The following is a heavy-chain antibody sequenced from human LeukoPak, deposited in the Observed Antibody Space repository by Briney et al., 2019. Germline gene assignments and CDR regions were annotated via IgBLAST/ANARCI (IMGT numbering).Heavy chain of an antibody. D-gene: IGHD3-22*01. CDR1: GYTFTSYY. CDR2: INPSGGST. V-gene: IGHV1-46*01. CDR3: ARDSYYDSSGETSLDDY. J-gene: IGHJ4*02. Sequence: ASVKVSCTASGYTFTSYYMHWVRQAPGQGLEWMGIINPSGGSTSYAQKFQGRVTMTRDTSISTAYMELSRLRSDDTAVYYCARDSYYDSSGETSLDDYWGQGTLVTVSS.